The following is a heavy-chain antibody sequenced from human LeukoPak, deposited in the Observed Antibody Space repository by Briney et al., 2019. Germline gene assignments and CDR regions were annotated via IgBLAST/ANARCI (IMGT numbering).Heavy chain of an antibody. D-gene: IGHD3-22*01. J-gene: IGHJ4*02. CDR2: ISSSSSYI. V-gene: IGHV3-21*01. Sequence: PGGSLRLSCAASVFTFSSYGMHWVRQAPGKGLEWGSSISSSSSYIYYADSVKGRFTLSRDNPKNSLYLQMNSLRAEDTAVYYCARVRYYDSSGYYFDYWGQGTLVSVSS. CDR3: ARVRYYDSSGYYFDY. CDR1: VFTFSSYG.